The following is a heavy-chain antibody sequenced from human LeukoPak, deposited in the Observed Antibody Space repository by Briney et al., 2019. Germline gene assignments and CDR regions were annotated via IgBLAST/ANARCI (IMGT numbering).Heavy chain of an antibody. CDR1: GFTFTSHW. CDR2: MNLDGSEK. D-gene: IGHD2-8*01. CDR3: ARDATYCTNGVCYTRFDY. J-gene: IGHJ4*02. Sequence: GGSLRLSCTASGFTFTSHWMSWVRQAPWKGLEWVARMNLDGSEKYYVDSVKGRFTISRDNAKTSLYLEMNSLRAEDTAVYYRARDATYCTNGVCYTRFDYWGQGTLVTVSS. V-gene: IGHV3-7*01.